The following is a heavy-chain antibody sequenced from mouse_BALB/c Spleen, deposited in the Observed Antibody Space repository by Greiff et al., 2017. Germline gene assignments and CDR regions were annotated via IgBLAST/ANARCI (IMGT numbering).Heavy chain of an antibody. V-gene: IGHV2-9*02. CDR1: GFSLTSYG. Sequence: VQVVESGPGLVAPSQSLSITCTASGFSLTSYGVHWVRQPPGKGLEWLGVICAGGSTNYNSALMSRLSISKDNSKSQVFLKMNSLQTDDTAMYYCARDIYYDYAFAYWGQGTLVTVSA. J-gene: IGHJ3*01. D-gene: IGHD2-4*01. CDR3: ARDIYYDYAFAY. CDR2: ICAGGST.